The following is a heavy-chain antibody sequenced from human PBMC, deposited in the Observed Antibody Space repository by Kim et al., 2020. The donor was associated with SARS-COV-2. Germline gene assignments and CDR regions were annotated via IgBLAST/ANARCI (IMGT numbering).Heavy chain of an antibody. CDR2: ISWDGGST. CDR3: AKDWGSQEYYYYGMDV. Sequence: GGSLRLSCAASGFTFDDYTMHWVRQAPGKGLECVSLISWDGGSTYYADSVKGRFTISRDNSKNSLYLQMNSLRTEDTALYYCAKDWGSQEYYYYGMDVWGQGTTVTVSS. D-gene: IGHD3-10*01. V-gene: IGHV3-43*01. CDR1: GFTFDDYT. J-gene: IGHJ6*02.